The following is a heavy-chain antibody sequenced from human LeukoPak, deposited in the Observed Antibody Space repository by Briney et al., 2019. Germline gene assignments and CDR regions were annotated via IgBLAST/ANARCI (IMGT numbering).Heavy chain of an antibody. V-gene: IGHV3-23*01. Sequence: GGSLTRSCAASGFTFSSFARSWVRQAPGKAREGVSAIRGSGGSTYYADSVKGRFTISRDNSKNTLYLQMNSLRAEDTAVYYCAKDSKAVIYYFDYWGQGTLVTVSS. J-gene: IGHJ4*02. CDR3: AKDSKAVIYYFDY. CDR1: GFTFSSFA. CDR2: IRGSGGST. D-gene: IGHD3-3*02.